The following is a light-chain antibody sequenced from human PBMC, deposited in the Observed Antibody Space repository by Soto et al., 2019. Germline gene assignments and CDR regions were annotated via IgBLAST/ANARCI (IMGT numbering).Light chain of an antibody. CDR3: QQYGSSGT. V-gene: IGKV3-20*01. Sequence: EIVLRQSPGTLSLSPGERATLSCRASQSVSNNYLAWYQQKPGQAPRLPIYGASNRATGIPDRFSGSGSGTDFTLTISRLEPEDFAVYYCQQYGSSGTFGQGTKVDI. J-gene: IGKJ1*01. CDR2: GAS. CDR1: QSVSNNY.